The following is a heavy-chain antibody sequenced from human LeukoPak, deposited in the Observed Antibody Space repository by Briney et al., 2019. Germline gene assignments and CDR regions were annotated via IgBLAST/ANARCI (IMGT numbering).Heavy chain of an antibody. V-gene: IGHV1-8*01. J-gene: IGHJ4*02. CDR1: GYTFTSYD. Sequence: GASVKVSCKASGYTFTSYDINWVRQATGQGPEWMGWMNPNSGNTGYAQKFQGRVTMTRNTSISTAYMELSSLRSEDTAVYYCARGSGYYDGSGYYPFDYWGQGTLVTVSS. CDR2: MNPNSGNT. CDR3: ARGSGYYDGSGYYPFDY. D-gene: IGHD3-22*01.